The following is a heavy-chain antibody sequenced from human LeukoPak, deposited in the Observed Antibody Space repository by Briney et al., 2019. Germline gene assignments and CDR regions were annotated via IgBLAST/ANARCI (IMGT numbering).Heavy chain of an antibody. CDR1: GGSFSGYY. J-gene: IGHJ4*02. CDR3: ARGDGYNYSDY. D-gene: IGHD5-24*01. Sequence: PSETLSLTCAVYGGSFSGYYWSWIRQPPGKGLEWIGEINHSGSTNYNPSLKSRVTISVDTSKNQFSLKLSSVTAADTAVYYCARGDGYNYSDYWGQGTLVTVSS. V-gene: IGHV4-34*01. CDR2: INHSGST.